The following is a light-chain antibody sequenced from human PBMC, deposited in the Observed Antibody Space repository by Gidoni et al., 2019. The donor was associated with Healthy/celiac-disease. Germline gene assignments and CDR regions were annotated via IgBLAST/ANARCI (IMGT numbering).Light chain of an antibody. V-gene: IGLV1-40*01. Sequence: QPVLPQPPSVSRAPGQKVTISCTGSSPNSGAGYDVHWYQQRPGTAPKLLIYGNSTRPSGVPDRFSGSKSCTSASLASIGLQAEDEADYYCQSYDSSLSGWVFGGGTKLSVL. CDR2: GNS. CDR3: QSYDSSLSGWV. CDR1: SPNSGAGYD. J-gene: IGLJ3*02.